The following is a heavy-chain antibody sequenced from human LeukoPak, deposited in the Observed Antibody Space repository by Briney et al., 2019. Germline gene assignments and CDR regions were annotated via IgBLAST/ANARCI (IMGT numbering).Heavy chain of an antibody. Sequence: GGSLRLSCAASGFTFSNYWMSWVRQAPGKGPEWVANINKDGSQKLDSVEGRFTISRDNAKNSLYLQMQSLRADDTAVYYCARLYCTSVSCDSGFDYWGQGTLVTVSS. CDR3: ARLYCTSVSCDSGFDY. J-gene: IGHJ4*02. V-gene: IGHV3-7*05. CDR1: GFTFSNYW. D-gene: IGHD2-2*01. CDR2: INKDGSQK.